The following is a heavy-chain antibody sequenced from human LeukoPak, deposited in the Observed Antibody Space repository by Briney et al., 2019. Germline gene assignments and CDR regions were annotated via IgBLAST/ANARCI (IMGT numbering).Heavy chain of an antibody. J-gene: IGHJ3*02. CDR3: AKFEDIVVVPAAIAFDI. V-gene: IGHV3-23*01. Sequence: GGSLRLSCAASGFTFSSYAMSWVRQAPGKGLEWVSAISGSGGSTYYADSVKGRFTISRDNSKNTLYLQMNSLRAEDTAVYYCAKFEDIVVVPAAIAFDIWGQGTMVTVFS. CDR1: GFTFSSYA. D-gene: IGHD2-2*01. CDR2: ISGSGGST.